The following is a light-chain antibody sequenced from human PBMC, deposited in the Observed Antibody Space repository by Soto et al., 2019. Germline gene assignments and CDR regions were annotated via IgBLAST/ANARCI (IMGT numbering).Light chain of an antibody. CDR1: QSVSSN. CDR3: KQFYNWPRT. Sequence: EIVMTQSPGTLSVSPGERATLSCRASQSVSSNLAWYQQKPGQAPRLLIYGASTRATGIPARFSGSGSETEFTLTISSLQSEDFAVYYCKQFYNWPRTFGQGTKVEIK. J-gene: IGKJ1*01. V-gene: IGKV3-15*01. CDR2: GAS.